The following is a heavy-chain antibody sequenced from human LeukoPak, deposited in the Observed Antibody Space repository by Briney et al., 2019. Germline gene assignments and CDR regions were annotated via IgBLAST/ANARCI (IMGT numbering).Heavy chain of an antibody. J-gene: IGHJ4*02. Sequence: PGGSLRLSCAASGFTFNSYSMNWVRQAPGKGLVWVSRINSDGSTTSYADSVKGRFTISRDNAKNTLYLQMNSLRAEDTAVYYCARSAPPYDYWGQGTLVTVSS. CDR2: INSDGSTT. CDR1: GFTFNSYS. V-gene: IGHV3-74*01. CDR3: ARSAPPYDY.